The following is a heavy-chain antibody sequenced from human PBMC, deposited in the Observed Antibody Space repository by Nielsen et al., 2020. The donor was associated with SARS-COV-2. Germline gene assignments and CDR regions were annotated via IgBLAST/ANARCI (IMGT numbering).Heavy chain of an antibody. V-gene: IGHV3-30-3*01. CDR2: ISYDGSNK. J-gene: IGHJ6*02. D-gene: IGHD3-10*01. Sequence: GGSLRLSCAASGFTFSSYAMHWVRQAPGKGLEWVAVISYDGSNKYYADSVKGRFTISRDNSKNTLYLQMNSLRAEDTAVYYCARTLLWFGDRYGMDVWGQGTTVTVSS. CDR1: GFTFSSYA. CDR3: ARTLLWFGDRYGMDV.